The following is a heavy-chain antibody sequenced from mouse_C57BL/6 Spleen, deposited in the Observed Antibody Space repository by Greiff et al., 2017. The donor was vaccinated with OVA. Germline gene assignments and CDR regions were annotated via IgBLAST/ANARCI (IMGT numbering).Heavy chain of an antibody. D-gene: IGHD2-4*01. J-gene: IGHJ4*01. Sequence: QVQLKQSGAELVRPGASVTLSCKASGYTFTDYEMNWVKQTPVHGLEWIGAIDPETGGTAYNQKFTGKAILTADKSSSTGYMELRSLTSEDSADYYCTRVDYDYAMDYWGQGTSVTVSS. V-gene: IGHV1-15*01. CDR2: IDPETGGT. CDR1: GYTFTDYE. CDR3: TRVDYDYAMDY.